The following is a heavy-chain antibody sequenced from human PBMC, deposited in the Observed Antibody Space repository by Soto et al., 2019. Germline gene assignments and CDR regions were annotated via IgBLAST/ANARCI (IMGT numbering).Heavy chain of an antibody. CDR3: ARLTRIRSPITMVRGVSLHFDY. V-gene: IGHV4-39*01. Sequence: PSETLSLTCTVSGGSISSSSYYWGWIRQPPGKGLEWIGSIYYSGSTYYNPSLKSRVTISVDTSKNQFSLKLSSVTAADTAVYYCARLTRIRSPITMVRGVSLHFDYWGQGTLVTVSS. J-gene: IGHJ4*02. CDR1: GGSISSSSYY. CDR2: IYYSGST. D-gene: IGHD3-10*01.